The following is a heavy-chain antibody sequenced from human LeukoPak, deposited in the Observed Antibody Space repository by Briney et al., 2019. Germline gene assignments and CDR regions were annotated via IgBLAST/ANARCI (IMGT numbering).Heavy chain of an antibody. Sequence: ASETLSLTCSVSGGSINSHFWNWIRQPPGKGLEWIGYIYHTGNTNYNPSLKTRVTISVDTSKTQFSLKLDSVTAADTAVYYCARATGYYASGPFCYMDVWGEGTTVAVS. V-gene: IGHV4-59*11. CDR3: ARATGYYASGPFCYMDV. J-gene: IGHJ6*03. D-gene: IGHD3-10*01. CDR1: GGSINSHF. CDR2: IYHTGNT.